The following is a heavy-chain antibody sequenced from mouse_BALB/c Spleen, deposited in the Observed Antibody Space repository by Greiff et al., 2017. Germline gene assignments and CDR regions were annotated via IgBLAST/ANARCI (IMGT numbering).Heavy chain of an antibody. Sequence: QVQLQQPGAELVKPGASVKLSCKASGYTFTSYWMHWVKQRPGQGLEWIGEIHPNSGNTNYNEKFKGKATLTVDTSSSTAYVDLSSLTSEDSAVYYCARKRYGDYWGQGTTLTVSS. CDR1: GYTFTSYW. CDR3: ARKRYGDY. V-gene: IGHV1S130*01. CDR2: IHPNSGNT. J-gene: IGHJ2*01. D-gene: IGHD2-14*01.